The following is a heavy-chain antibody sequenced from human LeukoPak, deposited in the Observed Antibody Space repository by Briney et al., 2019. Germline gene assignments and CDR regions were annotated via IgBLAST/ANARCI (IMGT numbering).Heavy chain of an antibody. D-gene: IGHD6-13*01. J-gene: IGHJ4*02. Sequence: GESLKISWKGSGCIFTSYWIGWVRQMPGKDLEGMGIIYPGDSDTRYSPSFQGQVTISADKSISTAYLQWSSLKASDTAMYYCARRDSSSKHFDYWGQGTLVTVSS. CDR1: GCIFTSYW. CDR3: ARRDSSSKHFDY. CDR2: IYPGDSDT. V-gene: IGHV5-51*01.